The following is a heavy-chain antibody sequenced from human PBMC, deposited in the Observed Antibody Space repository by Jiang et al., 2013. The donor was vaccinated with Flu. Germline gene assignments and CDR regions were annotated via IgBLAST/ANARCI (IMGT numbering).Heavy chain of an antibody. V-gene: IGHV3-49*02. Sequence: SVKGRFIIXRDDSKSIAYLQMNSLKTEDTAVYYCTRGEYDYGIVDFDYWGQGTLVTVSS. J-gene: IGHJ4*02. D-gene: IGHD1-26*01. CDR3: TRGEYDYGIVDFDY.